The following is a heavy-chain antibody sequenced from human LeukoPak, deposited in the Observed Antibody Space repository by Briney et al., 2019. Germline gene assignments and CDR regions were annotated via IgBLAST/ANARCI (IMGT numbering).Heavy chain of an antibody. CDR1: GYTFTDYY. CDR2: IYPNSGGT. D-gene: IGHD5-18*01. CDR3: ARVASWGYSYGLLNFDF. J-gene: IGHJ4*02. Sequence: ASAKVSCKASGYTFTDYYMHWVRQAPGQGLEWMGWIYPNSGGTNYAQKFQGRVTMTRDTSISTVYMELTRLGSDDTAVYYCARVASWGYSYGLLNFDFWGQGILVTVSS. V-gene: IGHV1-2*02.